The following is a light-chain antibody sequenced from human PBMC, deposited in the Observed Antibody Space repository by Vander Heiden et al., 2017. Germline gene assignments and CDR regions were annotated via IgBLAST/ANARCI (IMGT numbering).Light chain of an antibody. CDR3: QQHNSFPFT. J-gene: IGKJ3*01. CDR2: CAS. Sequence: PAFQSATIDDKVTMTGRASQSIRTDLGWYQHKPGQAPKRLISCASKSYSGVPSRFSGSGSGTDFTLTISSLQAEDVATYYCQQHNSFPFTFGPGTKVDIK. CDR1: QSIRTD. V-gene: IGKV1-17*01.